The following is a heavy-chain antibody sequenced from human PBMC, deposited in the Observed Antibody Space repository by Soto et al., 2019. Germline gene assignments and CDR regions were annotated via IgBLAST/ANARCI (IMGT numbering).Heavy chain of an antibody. Sequence: ASVKVSCKASGYTFTSYGISWVRQAPGQGLEWMGWISAYNGNTNYAQKLQGRVTMTTDTSTSTAYMELRSLRSDDTAVYYCARDTARLGYCSGGSCYPINYYYYYGMDVWGQ. J-gene: IGHJ6*02. D-gene: IGHD2-15*01. CDR2: ISAYNGNT. V-gene: IGHV1-18*01. CDR3: ARDTARLGYCSGGSCYPINYYYYYGMDV. CDR1: GYTFTSYG.